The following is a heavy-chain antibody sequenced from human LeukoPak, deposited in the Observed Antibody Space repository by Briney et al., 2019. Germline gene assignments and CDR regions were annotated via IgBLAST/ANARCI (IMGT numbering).Heavy chain of an antibody. Sequence: PSETLSLTCIVSGGSISSSSYYWSWIRQPPGKGLEWIGYIYYSGSTNYNPSLKSRVTISVDTSKNQFSLKLSSVTAADTAVYYCARDLYDTGALDIWGQGTMVTVSS. D-gene: IGHD3-22*01. CDR2: IYYSGST. CDR1: GGSISSSSYY. V-gene: IGHV4-61*01. J-gene: IGHJ3*02. CDR3: ARDLYDTGALDI.